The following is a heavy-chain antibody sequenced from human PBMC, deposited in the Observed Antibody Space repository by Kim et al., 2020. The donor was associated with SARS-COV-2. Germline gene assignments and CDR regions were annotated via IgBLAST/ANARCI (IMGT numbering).Heavy chain of an antibody. CDR1: GFTFSGYS. V-gene: IGHV3-48*04. J-gene: IGHJ4*02. D-gene: IGHD2-21*01. CDR2: ISSSGGTI. Sequence: GGSLRLSCAASGFTFSGYSMNWVRQAPGKGLEWVSYISSSGGTIYYADSVKGRFTISRDNAKNSLYLQMNSLRAEDTAVYYCASRLGYFPYYFDYWGQGTLVTVSS. CDR3: ASRLGYFPYYFDY.